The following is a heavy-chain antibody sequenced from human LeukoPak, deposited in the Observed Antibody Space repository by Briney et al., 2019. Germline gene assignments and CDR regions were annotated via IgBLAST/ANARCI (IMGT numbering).Heavy chain of an antibody. D-gene: IGHD4-17*01. V-gene: IGHV1-2*02. J-gene: IGHJ6*02. CDR1: GYSFTAYW. Sequence: ASVKVSCKPSGYSFTAYWIHWVRKAPGQGLEWLGWINPNSGGTNYVQKFQGRVTMTRDTSISTAYLELSRLRSDDTAVYYCGLTVTYSYGMDVWGQGTTVTVSS. CDR3: GLTVTYSYGMDV. CDR2: INPNSGGT.